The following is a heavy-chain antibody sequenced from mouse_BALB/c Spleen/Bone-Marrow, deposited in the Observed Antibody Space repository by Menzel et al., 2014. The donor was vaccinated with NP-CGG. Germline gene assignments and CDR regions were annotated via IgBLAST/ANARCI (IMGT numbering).Heavy chain of an antibody. CDR3: ANYYYGSSLFAY. CDR2: IDPANGNT. Sequence: VQLQQSGAELVKPGASVKLSCTASGFNIKDTYMHWVKRRPEQGLEWIGRIDPANGNTKYDPKFQGKATITADTSSNTAYLQLSSLTSEDTAGYYCANYYYGSSLFAYWGQGTLVTVSA. J-gene: IGHJ3*01. D-gene: IGHD1-1*01. CDR1: GFNIKDTY. V-gene: IGHV14-3*02.